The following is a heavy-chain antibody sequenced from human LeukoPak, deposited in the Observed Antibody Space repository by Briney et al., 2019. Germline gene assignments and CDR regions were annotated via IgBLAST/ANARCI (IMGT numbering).Heavy chain of an antibody. CDR1: GGSISSYY. D-gene: IGHD6-13*01. V-gene: IGHV4-59*08. J-gene: IGHJ4*02. Sequence: PSETLSLTCTVSGGSISSYYWSWIRQPPGKGLEWTGYIYYSGSTNYNPSLKSRVTISVDTSKNQFSLKLSSVTAADTAVYYCARHGFGYSRYYFDYWGQGTLVTVSS. CDR2: IYYSGST. CDR3: ARHGFGYSRYYFDY.